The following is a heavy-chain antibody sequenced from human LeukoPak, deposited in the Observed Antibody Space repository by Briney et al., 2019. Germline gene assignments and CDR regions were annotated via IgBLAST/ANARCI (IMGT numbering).Heavy chain of an antibody. CDR3: ASFDLGRKGGLVID. CDR1: GYTFTSYA. J-gene: IGHJ4*02. Sequence: GASVKVSCKASGYTFTSYAMNWVRQAPGQGLEWMGWINTNTGNPTYAQGFTGRFVFSLDTSVSTAYLQISSLKAEDTAVYYCASFDLGRKGGLVIDWGQGTLVTVSS. V-gene: IGHV7-4-1*02. CDR2: INTNTGNP. D-gene: IGHD3/OR15-3a*01.